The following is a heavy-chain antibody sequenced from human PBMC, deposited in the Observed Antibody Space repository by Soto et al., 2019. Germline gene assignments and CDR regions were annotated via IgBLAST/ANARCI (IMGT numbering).Heavy chain of an antibody. V-gene: IGHV1-8*01. CDR3: ARGDPRVAATSY. CDR1: GYTFTNYD. D-gene: IGHD6-19*01. Sequence: QVQLLQSGAEVRTPGASVRVSCKASGYTFTNYDINWVRQATGQGLEWMGWLNPNSGNTAYTQKFHGRVTMTWDTSTSTVYMELSGLISEDTAVYYCARGDPRVAATSYWGQGTPVTVSS. CDR2: LNPNSGNT. J-gene: IGHJ4*02.